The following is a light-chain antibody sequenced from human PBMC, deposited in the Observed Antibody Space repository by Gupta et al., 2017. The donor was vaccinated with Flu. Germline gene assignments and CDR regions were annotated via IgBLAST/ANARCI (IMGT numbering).Light chain of an antibody. V-gene: IGLV3-21*02. CDR2: DDS. J-gene: IGLJ2*01. CDR3: QVWDGSSSSHSVV. Sequence: TARITSGGNNIGSKSVHWYQQKPGQAPVLVVCDDSDRPSGIPDRFSGSNSGNTATLTISRVEAGDEADYYCQVWDGSSSSHSVVFGGGTKLTVL. CDR1: NIGSKS.